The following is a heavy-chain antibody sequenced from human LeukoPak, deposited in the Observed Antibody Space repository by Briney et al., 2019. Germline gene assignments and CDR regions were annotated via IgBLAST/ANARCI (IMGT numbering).Heavy chain of an antibody. D-gene: IGHD4-17*01. CDR1: GRSFSGYY. V-gene: IGHV4-34*01. Sequence: SETLSLTCAVYGRSFSGYYWSWIRQPPGKGLEWIGEINHSGSTNYNPSLKSRVTISVDTSKNQFSLKLSSVTAADTAVYYCASGTVIYFQHWGQGTLVTVSS. J-gene: IGHJ1*01. CDR2: INHSGST. CDR3: ASGTVIYFQH.